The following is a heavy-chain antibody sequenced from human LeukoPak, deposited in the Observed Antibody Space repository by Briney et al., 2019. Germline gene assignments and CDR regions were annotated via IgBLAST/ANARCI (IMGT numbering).Heavy chain of an antibody. CDR1: GFTVSSNY. J-gene: IGHJ4*02. Sequence: PGGSLRLSCAASGFTVSSNYMSWVRQAPGKGLEWVSVIYGGGSTYYADSVKGRFTMSRDNSKNTLYLQMNSLRAEDTAVYYCARSSFPYYFDYWGQGTLVTVSS. CDR2: IYGGGST. CDR3: ARSSFPYYFDY. D-gene: IGHD3-16*01. V-gene: IGHV3-53*01.